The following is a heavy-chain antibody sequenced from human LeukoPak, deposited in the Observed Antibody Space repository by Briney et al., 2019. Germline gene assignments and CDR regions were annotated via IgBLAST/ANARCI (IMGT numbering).Heavy chain of an antibody. CDR1: GFTFSDYS. Sequence: GGSLRLSCAASGFTFSDYSMNWVRQAPGKGLEWVSSISSSSSYTYYADSVKGRFTISRDNAKNSLYVQMNSLRVEDTAVYYCARSQFGELLNGFDYWGQGTLVTVSS. CDR2: ISSSSSYT. CDR3: ARSQFGELLNGFDY. J-gene: IGHJ4*02. V-gene: IGHV3-21*01. D-gene: IGHD3-10*01.